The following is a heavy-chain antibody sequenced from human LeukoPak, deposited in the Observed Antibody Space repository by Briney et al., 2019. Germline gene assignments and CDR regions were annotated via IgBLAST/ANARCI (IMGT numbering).Heavy chain of an antibody. D-gene: IGHD5-12*01. CDR1: GFVLSDYG. CDR2: VRHDGSNE. Sequence: GGSLRLSCAASGFVLSDYGMHWVRQAPGKGLEWVAFVRHDGSNEYYADSVKGRFSISRDKSKNTLYLQMRSPRAEDTRVYSXXXXSGXGYXSXGPKLWXLGTLVTVSA. J-gene: IGHJ1*01. CDR3: XXXSGXGYXSXGPKL. V-gene: IGHV3-30*02.